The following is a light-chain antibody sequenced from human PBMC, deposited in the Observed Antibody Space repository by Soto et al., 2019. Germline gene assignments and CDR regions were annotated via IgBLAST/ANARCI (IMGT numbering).Light chain of an antibody. CDR2: SAS. CDR1: QRISTF. CDR3: QQSSRLPHT. J-gene: IGKJ4*02. V-gene: IGKV1-39*01. Sequence: DIQMTQSPSSLSAFVGDSVTITCHASQRISTFLNWYHQKPGKAPKLLIYSASYLQSGVPSNFSGSGSGTDFTLSIVTLQPEDFGTCFCQQSSRLPHTFVGGTKVNIK.